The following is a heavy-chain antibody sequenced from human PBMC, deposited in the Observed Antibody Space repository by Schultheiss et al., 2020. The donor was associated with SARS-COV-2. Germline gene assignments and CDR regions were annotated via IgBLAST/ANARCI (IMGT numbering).Heavy chain of an antibody. CDR3: TKDLKPDSGWDFDS. Sequence: GGSLRLSCAASGFTVSSNYMSWVRQAPRKGLEWVAFIRYDGSNKYYADSVKGRFTISRDNPGNTVYLQMNSLRAEDTAIYYCTKDLKPDSGWDFDSWGQGTLVTVSS. CDR1: GFTVSSNY. J-gene: IGHJ4*02. CDR2: IRYDGSNK. D-gene: IGHD6-19*01. V-gene: IGHV3-30*02.